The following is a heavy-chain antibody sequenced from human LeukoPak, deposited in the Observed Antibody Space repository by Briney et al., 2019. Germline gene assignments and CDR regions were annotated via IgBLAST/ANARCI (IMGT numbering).Heavy chain of an antibody. V-gene: IGHV3-11*04. Sequence: PGGSLRLSCAASGFTFSDYYMSWIRQAPGKGLEWVSYISSSGSTIYYADSVKGRLTISRDNAKDSLYLQMNSLRAEDTAVYYCASYIVGPTLDYWGQGTLVTVSS. CDR1: GFTFSDYY. CDR3: ASYIVGPTLDY. J-gene: IGHJ4*02. D-gene: IGHD1-26*01. CDR2: ISSSGSTI.